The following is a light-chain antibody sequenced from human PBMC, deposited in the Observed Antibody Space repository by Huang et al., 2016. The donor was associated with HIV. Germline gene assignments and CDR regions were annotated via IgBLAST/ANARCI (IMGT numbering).Light chain of an antibody. CDR3: QQRSNRTPTT. J-gene: IGKJ1*01. CDR2: DAS. CDR1: RSVGSY. Sequence: EIILTQSPATLSLSPGERATLSCRASRSVGSYLAWYQQKRGQAPRLLIYDASNRATGIPARFSGGGSGTDFTLTIRGLEPDDFAVYFCQQRSNRTPTTFGQGTKVE. V-gene: IGKV3-11*01.